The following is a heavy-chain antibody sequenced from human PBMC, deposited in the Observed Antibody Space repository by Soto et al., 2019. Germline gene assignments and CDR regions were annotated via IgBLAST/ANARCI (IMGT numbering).Heavy chain of an antibody. CDR3: ARGSFSSSSSWFDP. D-gene: IGHD6-6*01. Sequence: PSETLSLTCTVTGGSISSSASYWSWIRQPPGKGLEWIGYISHSVNRYYSPSLETRVSISVDTSKNQFSLKLSSVTAADTAFYYCARGSFSSSSSWFDPWGQGTLVTVSS. V-gene: IGHV4-31*03. J-gene: IGHJ5*02. CDR2: ISHSVNR. CDR1: GGSISSSASY.